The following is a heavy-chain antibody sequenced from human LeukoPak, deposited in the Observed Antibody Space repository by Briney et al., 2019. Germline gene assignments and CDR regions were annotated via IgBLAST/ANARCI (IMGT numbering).Heavy chain of an antibody. CDR1: GGSRSDRS. J-gene: IGHJ3*01. CDR3: ARGSSWNAGVFEV. Sequence: SETLSLTCTVSGGSRSDRSWSWIRQPPGKGLEWIGYMHYSGSTDYNPALKNRVTISINTSKKQFSLNLRSVTDADTAVYYCARGSSWNAGVFEVWGQGTMVTVSS. CDR2: MHYSGST. V-gene: IGHV4-59*11. D-gene: IGHD1-1*01.